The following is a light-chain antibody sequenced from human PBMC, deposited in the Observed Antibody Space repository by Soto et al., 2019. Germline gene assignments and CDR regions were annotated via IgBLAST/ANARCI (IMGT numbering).Light chain of an antibody. CDR2: AAS. V-gene: IGKV1-39*01. CDR3: HQTFSSPPT. Sequence: DIQMTQSPSSLSASVGDRVTIYCRASQTITSYLSWFQQKPGQAPNLLIYAASSLQSGVPSRFSGSGSGTDFTLTISSLQPEDFATYYCHQTFSSPPTFGGGTKVEIK. CDR1: QTITSY. J-gene: IGKJ4*01.